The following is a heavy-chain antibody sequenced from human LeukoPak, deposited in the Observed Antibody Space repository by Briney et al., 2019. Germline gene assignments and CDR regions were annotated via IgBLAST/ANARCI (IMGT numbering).Heavy chain of an antibody. CDR1: GFTFDDYA. CDR3: AKDIGGDTMVRGVPYYYYYGMDV. D-gene: IGHD3-10*01. CDR2: ISWDGGST. Sequence: GGSLRLSCAASGFTFDDYAMHWVRQAPGKGLEWVSLISWDGGSTYYADSVKGRFTISRDNSKNSLYLQMNSLRAEDTALYYCAKDIGGDTMVRGVPYYYYYGMDVWGQGTTVTVSS. V-gene: IGHV3-43D*03. J-gene: IGHJ6*02.